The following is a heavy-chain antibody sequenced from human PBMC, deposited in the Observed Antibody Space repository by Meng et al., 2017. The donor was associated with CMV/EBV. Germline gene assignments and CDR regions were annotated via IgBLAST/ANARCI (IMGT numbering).Heavy chain of an antibody. V-gene: IGHV1-2*02. CDR1: GYTFTGYY. D-gene: IGHD2-15*01. CDR3: ARDFAKRLWPVEDY. CDR2: INPNSGGT. J-gene: IGHJ4*02. Sequence: ASGYTFTGYYMHWVRQAPGQGLEWMGWINPNSGGTNYAQKFQGRVTMTRDTSISTAYMELSRLRSDDTAVYYCARDFAKRLWPVEDYWGQGTLVTVSS.